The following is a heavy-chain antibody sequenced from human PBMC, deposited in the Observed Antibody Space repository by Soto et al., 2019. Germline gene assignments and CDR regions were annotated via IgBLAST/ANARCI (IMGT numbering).Heavy chain of an antibody. Sequence: SGPTLVNPTQTLTLTCILSGLSLRTSGVGVGWIRQPPGKALEWLGFIYWNDDKRYSPSLKSRLTITKDTSKNQVVLTMTNMDPVDTATYYCAKSGSSGWYGWFDPWGQGTLVTVSS. CDR2: IYWNDDK. D-gene: IGHD6-19*01. V-gene: IGHV2-5*01. J-gene: IGHJ5*02. CDR1: GLSLRTSGVG. CDR3: AKSGSSGWYGWFDP.